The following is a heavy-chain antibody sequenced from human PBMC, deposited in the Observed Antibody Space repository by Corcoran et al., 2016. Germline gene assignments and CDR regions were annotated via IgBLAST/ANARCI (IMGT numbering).Heavy chain of an antibody. D-gene: IGHD2-15*01. V-gene: IGHV3-33*01. CDR2: IWYDGSNK. J-gene: IGHJ3*02. CDR1: GFTFSSYG. CDR3: ARDHYCSGGSCYRSDAFDI. Sequence: QVQLVESGGGVVQPGRSLRLSCAASGFTFSSYGMHWVRQAPGKGLEWVAVIWYDGSNKYYADSVKGRFTISRDNSKNTLYLQMNSLRAEDTAVYYCARDHYCSGGSCYRSDAFDIWGQGTMVTVSS.